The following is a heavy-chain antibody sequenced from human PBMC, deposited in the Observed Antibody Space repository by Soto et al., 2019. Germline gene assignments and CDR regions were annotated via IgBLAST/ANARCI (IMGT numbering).Heavy chain of an antibody. V-gene: IGHV3-21*01. J-gene: IGHJ4*02. Sequence: EVQLVESGGGLVKPGGSLRLSCAASGFTFSSYSMNWVRQAPGKGLEWVSSISSSSSYIYYADSVKGRFTISRDNAKNSLYLQMNSLRAEDTAVYYCARGPYCSGGSCYPYYFDSWGQGTLVTFSS. CDR2: ISSSSSYI. CDR3: ARGPYCSGGSCYPYYFDS. CDR1: GFTFSSYS. D-gene: IGHD2-15*01.